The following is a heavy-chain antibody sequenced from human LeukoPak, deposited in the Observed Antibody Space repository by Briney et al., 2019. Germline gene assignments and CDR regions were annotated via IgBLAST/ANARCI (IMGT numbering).Heavy chain of an antibody. Sequence: GGSLRLSCSASGFTFSSYAMHWVRQAPGKGLEYVSAISSNGGSTYYADSVKGRFTISRDNSKNTLYLQMSSLRAEDTAVYYCAKVAGYSYGRDYFDYWGQGTLVTVSS. D-gene: IGHD5-18*01. J-gene: IGHJ4*02. CDR3: AKVAGYSYGRDYFDY. CDR2: ISSNGGST. V-gene: IGHV3-64D*06. CDR1: GFTFSSYA.